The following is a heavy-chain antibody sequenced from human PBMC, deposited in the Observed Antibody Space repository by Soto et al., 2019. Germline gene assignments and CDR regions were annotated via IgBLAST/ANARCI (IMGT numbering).Heavy chain of an antibody. Sequence: QVHLVQPGAEVKKPGASVKDSCKAYGYTFINYYIHWVRQAPGQGLEWIGIINPNGGSTNYAQKFRGRVTMSRDTSTSTVYMDLSSLRSGDTAVYYCARDLAAADYFGQGTLVTVSS. CDR3: ARDLAAADY. D-gene: IGHD6-13*01. CDR2: INPNGGST. J-gene: IGHJ4*02. V-gene: IGHV1-46*01. CDR1: GYTFINYY.